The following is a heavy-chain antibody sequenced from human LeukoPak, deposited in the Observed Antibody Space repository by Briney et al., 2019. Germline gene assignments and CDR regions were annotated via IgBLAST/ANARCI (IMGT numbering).Heavy chain of an antibody. V-gene: IGHV3-30*04. Sequence: PGGSLRLYCAASGFTFSSYAMHWVRQAPGKGLEWVAVISYDGSNKYYADSVKGRFTISRDNSKNTLYLQMNSLRAEDTAVYYCARVTVAKDAFDIWGQGTMVTVSS. CDR3: ARVTVAKDAFDI. CDR1: GFTFSSYA. D-gene: IGHD4-23*01. J-gene: IGHJ3*02. CDR2: ISYDGSNK.